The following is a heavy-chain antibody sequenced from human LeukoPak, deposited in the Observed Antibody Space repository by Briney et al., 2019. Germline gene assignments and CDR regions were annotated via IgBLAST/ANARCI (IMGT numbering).Heavy chain of an antibody. V-gene: IGHV3-30*18. D-gene: IGHD3-10*01. Sequence: PGRSLRLSCAASGFTFSSYGMHWVRQAPGKGLEWVAVISYDGSNKYYADSVKGRFTISRDNFKNTLYLQMNSQRAEDTAVYYCAKGYKDLGEWESRDYYGMDVWGQGTTVTVSS. CDR2: ISYDGSNK. J-gene: IGHJ6*02. CDR1: GFTFSSYG. CDR3: AKGYKDLGEWESRDYYGMDV.